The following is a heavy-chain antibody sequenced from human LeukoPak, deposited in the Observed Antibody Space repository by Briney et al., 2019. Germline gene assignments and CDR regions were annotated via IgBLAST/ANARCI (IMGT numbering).Heavy chain of an antibody. V-gene: IGHV3-48*04. CDR3: ARGPNSQYYFDS. Sequence: PGGSLRLSCAASGFTFSSYSMNWVRQAPGKGLEWVSYISSSDSTMYYADSVKGRFTISRDNAKNSLFLQMNSLRAEDTAVYYCARGPNSQYYFDSWGQGTLVTVSS. CDR2: ISSSDSTM. CDR1: GFTFSSYS. J-gene: IGHJ4*02. D-gene: IGHD2/OR15-2a*01.